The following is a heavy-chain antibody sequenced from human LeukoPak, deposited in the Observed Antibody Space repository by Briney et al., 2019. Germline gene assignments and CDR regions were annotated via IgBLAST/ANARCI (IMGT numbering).Heavy chain of an antibody. CDR2: IYSGGNT. D-gene: IGHD2-15*01. CDR1: GFTVSSNY. CDR3: ARGIFPGYCSGGSCYDRYYYYYMDV. Sequence: GGSLRLSCAASGFTVSSNYMNWVRQAPGKGLEWVSVIYSGGNTYYADSVKGRFTISRDNSKNSLYLQMNSLRAEDTAVYYCARGIFPGYCSGGSCYDRYYYYYMDVWGKGTTVTVSS. V-gene: IGHV3-53*01. J-gene: IGHJ6*03.